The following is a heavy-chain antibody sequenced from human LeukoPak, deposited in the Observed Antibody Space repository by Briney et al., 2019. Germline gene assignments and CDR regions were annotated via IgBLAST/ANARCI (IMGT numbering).Heavy chain of an antibody. Sequence: PGRSLRLSCEASGFTFDDYAMHWVRQAPGKGLEWVSGISWNSGAIGYADSVKGRFTISRDNAKNSLYLQMNSLRDDDMALYYCARGNSGSYSQDWFDPWGQGTLVTVSS. CDR2: ISWNSGAI. D-gene: IGHD1-26*01. CDR1: GFTFDDYA. V-gene: IGHV3-9*03. CDR3: ARGNSGSYSQDWFDP. J-gene: IGHJ5*02.